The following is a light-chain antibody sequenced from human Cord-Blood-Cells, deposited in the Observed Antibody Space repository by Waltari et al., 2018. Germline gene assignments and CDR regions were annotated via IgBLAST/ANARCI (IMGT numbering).Light chain of an antibody. CDR2: EVS. CDR3: CSYAGSSTYVV. CDR1: SRDVGSYNL. Sequence: QSALTQPASVSGSPGQSITISCTGTSRDVGSYNLVSWYQQHPSKAPKLMIYEVSKRPSGVSKRFSGSKSGNTASLTSSGLQGEDGADYYCCSYAGSSTYVVFGGGTKLTVL. J-gene: IGLJ2*01. V-gene: IGLV2-23*02.